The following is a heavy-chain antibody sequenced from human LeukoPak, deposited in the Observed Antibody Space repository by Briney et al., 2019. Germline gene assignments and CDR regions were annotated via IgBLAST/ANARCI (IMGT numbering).Heavy chain of an antibody. CDR2: ISYDGSNK. V-gene: IGHV3-30*03. J-gene: IGHJ4*02. D-gene: IGHD3-22*01. CDR3: ARAAYDSSGYLTL. Sequence: GGSLRLSCAASGFTFSSYGMHWVRQAPGKGLEWVAVISYDGSNKYYTDSVKGRFTISRDNSKNTLYLQMNSLRAEDTAVYYCARAAYDSSGYLTLWGQGTLVTVSS. CDR1: GFTFSSYG.